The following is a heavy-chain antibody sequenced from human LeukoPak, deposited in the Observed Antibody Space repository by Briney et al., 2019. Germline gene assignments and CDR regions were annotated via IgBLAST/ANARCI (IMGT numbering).Heavy chain of an antibody. CDR1: GFTFSTYA. Sequence: LTGGYLRLSCAASGFTFSTYALSWLRQAPGKGLEWVSSISGSAGGTYYADSVKGRFTISRDNSKNTLYLQMHSLRAEDTAVYYCAKNWVASSWFNWFDPWGQGTLVAVSS. J-gene: IGHJ5*02. CDR3: AKNWVASSWFNWFDP. V-gene: IGHV3-23*01. D-gene: IGHD6-13*01. CDR2: ISGSAGGT.